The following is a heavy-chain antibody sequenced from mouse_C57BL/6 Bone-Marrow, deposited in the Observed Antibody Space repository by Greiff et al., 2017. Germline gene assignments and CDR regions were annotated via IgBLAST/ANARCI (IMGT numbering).Heavy chain of an antibody. CDR1: GYTFTSYG. D-gene: IGHD3-2*02. V-gene: IGHV1-81*01. J-gene: IGHJ2*01. CDR2: IYPRSGNT. Sequence: QVQLQQSGAELARPGASVKLSCKASGYTFTSYGISWVKQRTGQGLEWIGEIYPRSGNTYYNEKFKGKATLTADKSSSTAYMELRSLTSEDSAVYFCARTPDLSYFDYWGQGTTLTVSS. CDR3: ARTPDLSYFDY.